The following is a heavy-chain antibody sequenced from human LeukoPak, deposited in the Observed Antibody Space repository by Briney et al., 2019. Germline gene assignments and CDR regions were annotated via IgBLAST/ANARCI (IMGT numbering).Heavy chain of an antibody. Sequence: SGPTLVNPTQTLTLTCTCSGFSPSTSGVGVGWTRQPPGKALEWLALIYWNDDERYSPSLKSGLTITKDTSKNQVVITMTNMDPVDTATYYCAHRLLGDKWFDPWGQGTLVTVSS. CDR1: GFSPSTSGVG. V-gene: IGHV2-5*01. CDR2: IYWNDDE. J-gene: IGHJ5*02. CDR3: AHRLLGDKWFDP. D-gene: IGHD3-16*01.